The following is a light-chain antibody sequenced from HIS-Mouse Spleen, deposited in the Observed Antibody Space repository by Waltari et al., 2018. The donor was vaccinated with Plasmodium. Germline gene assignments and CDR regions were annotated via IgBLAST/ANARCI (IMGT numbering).Light chain of an antibody. V-gene: IGLV3-10*01. CDR3: YATGSSGNHRV. CDR1: ALPKKY. CDR2: EDS. Sequence: SYELTQPPSVSVSPGQTARITCSGDALPKKYAYWYQQKSGQAPVLVIYEDSKRPSGIPDRFSGSSSGKMATVTISGAQVEDEADYYFYATGSSGNHRVFGGGTKLTVL. J-gene: IGLJ3*02.